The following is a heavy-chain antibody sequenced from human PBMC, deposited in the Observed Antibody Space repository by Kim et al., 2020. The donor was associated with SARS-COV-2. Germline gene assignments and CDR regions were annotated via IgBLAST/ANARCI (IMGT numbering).Heavy chain of an antibody. V-gene: IGHV3-23*01. D-gene: IGHD4-17*01. J-gene: IGHJ5*02. Sequence: KGRFTITREHSKNTPYLQMHSLRAEDTAVYYCATYDYGDPTGWFDPWGQGTLVTVSS. CDR3: ATYDYGDPTGWFDP.